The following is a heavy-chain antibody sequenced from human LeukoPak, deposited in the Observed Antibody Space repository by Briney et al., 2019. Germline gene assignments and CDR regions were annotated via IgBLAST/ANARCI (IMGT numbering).Heavy chain of an antibody. V-gene: IGHV4-34*01. CDR2: INHSGST. CDR1: VGSFSGYY. D-gene: IGHD3-10*01. J-gene: IGHJ4*02. Sequence: SETLSLTCAVYVGSFSGYYWSWIRQPPGKGLEWSGEINHSGSTNYSPSLKSRVTISVDTSKNQFSLKLSSVTAADTAVYYCARGITMVRRVPTVFDYWGQGTLVTVSS. CDR3: ARGITMVRRVPTVFDY.